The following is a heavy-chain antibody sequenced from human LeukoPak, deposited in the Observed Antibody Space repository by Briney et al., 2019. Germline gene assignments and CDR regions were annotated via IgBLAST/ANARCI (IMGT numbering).Heavy chain of an antibody. CDR1: GGTFSSYA. Sequence: GASVKVSCKASGGTFSSYAISWVRQAPGQGLEWMGRIIPILGIANYAQKFQGRVTITADKSTSTAYMELSSLRSEDTAVYYCARDRPMGAGVDYWGQGTLVTVSS. J-gene: IGHJ4*02. D-gene: IGHD1-26*01. V-gene: IGHV1-69*04. CDR3: ARDRPMGAGVDY. CDR2: IIPILGIA.